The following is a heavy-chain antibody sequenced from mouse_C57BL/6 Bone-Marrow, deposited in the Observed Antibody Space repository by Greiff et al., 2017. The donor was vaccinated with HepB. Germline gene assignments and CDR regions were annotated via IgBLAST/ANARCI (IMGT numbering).Heavy chain of an antibody. CDR2: IYPGGGYT. CDR3: ASAYPTGYFDY. Sequence: VQLVESGAELVRPGTSVKMSCKASGYTFTNYWIGWAKQRPGHGLEWIGDIYPGGGYTNYNEKFKGKATLTADKSSSTAYMQFSSLTSEDSAIYYCASAYPTGYFDYWGQGTTLTVSS. J-gene: IGHJ2*01. CDR1: GYTFTNYW. V-gene: IGHV1-63*01. D-gene: IGHD2-10*01.